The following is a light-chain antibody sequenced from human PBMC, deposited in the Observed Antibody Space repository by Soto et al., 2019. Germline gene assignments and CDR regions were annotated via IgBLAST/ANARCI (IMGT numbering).Light chain of an antibody. CDR2: DVS. CDR3: SSYTTSNTRQIV. Sequence: QAGLKRAASGSRVPGQASRIITTGTNSDVGGYNYVSWYQQHPGKAPKFMIYDVSNRPSGVSNRFSGSKSGNTASLTISGLQAEDEADYYCSSYTTSNTRQIVFGTVTKVTVL. V-gene: IGLV2-14*01. J-gene: IGLJ1*01. CDR1: NSDVGGYNY.